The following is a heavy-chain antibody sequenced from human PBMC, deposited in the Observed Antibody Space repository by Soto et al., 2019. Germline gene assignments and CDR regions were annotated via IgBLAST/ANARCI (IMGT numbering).Heavy chain of an antibody. V-gene: IGHV1-46*01. CDR1: GYTFTSYY. CDR2: IEASGGSK. D-gene: IGHD2-21*01. J-gene: IGHJ4*02. Sequence: ASVKVSCKASGYTFTSYYMHWVRQAPGQGLEWMGCIEASGGSKKYTQKFQDRITVTRDTSTSTVYMELSSLISEDTAVYYCARGGEPIDYWGQGTLVTVSS. CDR3: ARGGEPIDY.